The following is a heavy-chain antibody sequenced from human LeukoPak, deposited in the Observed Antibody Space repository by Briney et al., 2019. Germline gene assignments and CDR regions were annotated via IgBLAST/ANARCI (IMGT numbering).Heavy chain of an antibody. D-gene: IGHD3-22*01. CDR1: GYTFTNYG. J-gene: IGHJ4*02. CDR3: AREIPNYYDSSGHAFIDY. V-gene: IGHV1-18*01. Sequence: ASVKVSCKASGYTFTNYGISWVRQAPGQGLEWMGWISAYNGNTNYAQKLQGRVTMTTDTSTSTAYMELRSLRSDETAVYYCAREIPNYYDSSGHAFIDYWGQGTLVTVSS. CDR2: ISAYNGNT.